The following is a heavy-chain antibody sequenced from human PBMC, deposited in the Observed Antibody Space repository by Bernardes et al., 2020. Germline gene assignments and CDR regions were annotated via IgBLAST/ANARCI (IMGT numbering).Heavy chain of an antibody. Sequence: SVKVSCKASGGTFSSYAISWVRQAPGQGLEWMGGIIPIFGTANYAQKFQGRVTITADESTSTAYMELSSLRSEDTAVYYCARDDGRIAADTYYFDYWGQGTLVTVSS. V-gene: IGHV1-69*13. J-gene: IGHJ4*02. CDR1: GGTFSSYA. D-gene: IGHD6-13*01. CDR2: IIPIFGTA. CDR3: ARDDGRIAADTYYFDY.